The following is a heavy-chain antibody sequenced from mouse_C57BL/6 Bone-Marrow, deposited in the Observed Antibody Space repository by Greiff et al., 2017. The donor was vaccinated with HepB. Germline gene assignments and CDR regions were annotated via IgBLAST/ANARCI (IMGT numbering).Heavy chain of an antibody. V-gene: IGHV1-55*01. J-gene: IGHJ2*01. CDR3: AREGGTTVVGDY. Sequence: VQLQQSGAELVKPGASVKMSCKASGYTFTSYWITWVKQRPGQGLEWIGDIYPGSGSTNYNEKFKSKATLTVDTSSSTAYMQLSSLTSEDSAVYYCAREGGTTVVGDYWGQGTTLTVSS. CDR1: GYTFTSYW. D-gene: IGHD1-1*01. CDR2: IYPGSGST.